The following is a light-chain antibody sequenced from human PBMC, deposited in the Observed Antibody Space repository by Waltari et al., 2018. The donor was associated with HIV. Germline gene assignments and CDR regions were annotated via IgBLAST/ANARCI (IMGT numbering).Light chain of an antibody. CDR1: SSNNGANSD. J-gene: IGLJ3*02. CDR2: HGQ. CDR3: QSYDIGLRM. Sequence: QSVLTQPPSVSGAPGQRVTISCTGSSSNNGANSDVHWYQQHPGTAPKLLIYHGQHRPPGVPDRLSRSKSGTSASLAITGLQAEDEADDDGQSYDIGLRMFGGGTKLTVL. V-gene: IGLV1-40*01.